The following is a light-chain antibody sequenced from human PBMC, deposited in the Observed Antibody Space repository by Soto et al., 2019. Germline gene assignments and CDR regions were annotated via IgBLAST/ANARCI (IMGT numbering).Light chain of an antibody. V-gene: IGKV3-15*01. CDR1: QSVNNS. CDR2: GAS. CDR3: QQYNNWPLT. J-gene: IGKJ4*01. Sequence: EIVMTQSPATLSVSPGERATLSCRASQSVNNSLAWYQQSPGQAPRLLIYGASARATGIPARFSGSGSGTEFTLTISSLQSEDFAVYYCQQYNNWPLTFGGGTKVEIK.